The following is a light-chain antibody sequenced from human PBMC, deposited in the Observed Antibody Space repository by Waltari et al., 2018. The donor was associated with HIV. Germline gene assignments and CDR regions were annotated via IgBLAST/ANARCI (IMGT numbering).Light chain of an antibody. CDR3: SSYAGSTVI. J-gene: IGLJ2*01. CDR1: SSDVGGHKY. Sequence: QSALTQPPSASGSPGQSVTISCTGTSSDVGGHKYVSWYKQHPGKAPKLILYEVSKGPSGRPVRFSGSKSGNTASLTVSGLQADDEADFYCSSYAGSTVIFGGGTKLTVL. V-gene: IGLV2-8*01. CDR2: EVS.